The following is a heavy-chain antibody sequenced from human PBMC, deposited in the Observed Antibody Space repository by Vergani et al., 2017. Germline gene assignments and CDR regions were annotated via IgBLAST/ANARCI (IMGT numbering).Heavy chain of an antibody. CDR1: GGSFTSYH. D-gene: IGHD2-8*01. CDR2: IDHTGGP. V-gene: IGHV4-34*01. CDR3: ARVNTETNGHLYYYYYMDV. Sequence: QVQLQQWGGGLLKPSETLSLTCVVNGGSFTSYHWTWIRQSPGEGLEWVGDIDHTGGPDYNPSLKSRLTMSVDNSRNQFSLTLNSVTATDTAIYFCARVNTETNGHLYYYYYMDVWGQGTAVTVS. J-gene: IGHJ6*03.